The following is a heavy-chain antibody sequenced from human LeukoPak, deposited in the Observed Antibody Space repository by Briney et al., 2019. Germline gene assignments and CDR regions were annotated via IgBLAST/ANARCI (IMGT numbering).Heavy chain of an antibody. V-gene: IGHV3-11*06. CDR3: ARGPYSSGSSADY. J-gene: IGHJ4*02. CDR1: GFTLSDYY. Sequence: GGSLRLSCAASGFTLSDYYMSWIRQAPGKGLEWVSYISSSDTYTNYADSVKGRFTISRDNAKNSLYLQMNSLRAEDTAVYYCARGPYSSGSSADYWGQGTLVTVSS. CDR2: ISSSDTYT. D-gene: IGHD6-19*01.